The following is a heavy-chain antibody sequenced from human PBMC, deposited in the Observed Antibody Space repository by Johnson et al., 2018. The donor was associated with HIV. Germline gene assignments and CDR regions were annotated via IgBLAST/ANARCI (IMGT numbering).Heavy chain of an antibody. D-gene: IGHD6-13*01. CDR1: GFSFSSYG. CDR3: ARVNGITAIRAEWDAFDI. V-gene: IGHV3-30*02. CDR2: IRYDGNNK. J-gene: IGHJ3*02. Sequence: QVQLVESGGGVVQPGGSLRLSCAASGFSFSSYGMHWVRQAPDKGLEWVAFIRYDGNNKFYADSVKGRFTISRDNAKNTLYLQMNSLRAEDTAVYYCARVNGITAIRAEWDAFDIWGQGTMVTVSS.